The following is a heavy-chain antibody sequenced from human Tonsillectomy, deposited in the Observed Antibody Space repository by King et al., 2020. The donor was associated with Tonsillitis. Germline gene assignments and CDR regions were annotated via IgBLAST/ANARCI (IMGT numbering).Heavy chain of an antibody. Sequence: VQLVESGGGLVQPGGSLRLSCAASGFDLSRNYMSWVRQAPGKGLEWVSVIYRRGTTYFADSVKGRFTVSRDNSKNIVYLQMNSLRAEDTAVYYCARDSRATSSWPYYFDFWGQGTLVTVSS. CDR3: ARDSRATSSWPYYFDF. V-gene: IGHV3-66*01. CDR2: IYRRGTT. D-gene: IGHD6-13*01. CDR1: GFDLSRNY. J-gene: IGHJ4*02.